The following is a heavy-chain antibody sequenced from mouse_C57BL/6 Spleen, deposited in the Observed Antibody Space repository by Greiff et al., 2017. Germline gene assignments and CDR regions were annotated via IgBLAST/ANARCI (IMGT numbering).Heavy chain of an antibody. CDR2: ISYDGSN. CDR3: ARMDDYDDFDV. D-gene: IGHD2-4*01. V-gene: IGHV3-6*01. CDR1: GYSITSGYY. Sequence: EVQLQESGPGLVKPFQSLSLTCSVTGYSITSGYYSNWIRQFPGNQLEWMGYISYDGSNNYNPSLKNRISITRDTSKHQVFLKLKSVTTKDTATYYCARMDDYDDFDVWGQGTTLTVSS. J-gene: IGHJ2*01.